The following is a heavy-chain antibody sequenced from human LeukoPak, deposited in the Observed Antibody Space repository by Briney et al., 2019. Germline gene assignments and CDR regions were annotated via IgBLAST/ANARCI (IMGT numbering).Heavy chain of an antibody. Sequence: GGSLRLSCAASGFTFSSYSMNWVRQAPGKGLEWVSSISSSSSYIYYADSVKGRFTISRDNAKDSLYLQMNGLRAEDTAVYYCARDRSASIAVVTAEIDYWGQGTLVTVSS. D-gene: IGHD6-19*01. V-gene: IGHV3-21*01. CDR1: GFTFSSYS. CDR3: ARDRSASIAVVTAEIDY. CDR2: ISSSSSYI. J-gene: IGHJ4*02.